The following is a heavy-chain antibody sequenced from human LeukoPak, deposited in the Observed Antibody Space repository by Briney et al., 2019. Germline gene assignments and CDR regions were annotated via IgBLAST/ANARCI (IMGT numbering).Heavy chain of an antibody. V-gene: IGHV1-2*02. CDR3: ASSLATQGSYSILGFDP. CDR2: INPNSGGT. CDR1: GYTFTGYY. J-gene: IGHJ5*02. D-gene: IGHD6-13*01. Sequence: ASVKVSCKASGYTFTGYYMHWVRQAPGQGLEWMGWINPNSGGTNYAQKFQGRVTMTRDTSISTAYMELSRLRSDDTAVYYCASSLATQGSYSILGFDPWGQGTLVTVSS.